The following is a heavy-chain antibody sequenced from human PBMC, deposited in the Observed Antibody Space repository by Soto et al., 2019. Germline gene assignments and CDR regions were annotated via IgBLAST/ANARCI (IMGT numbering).Heavy chain of an antibody. CDR2: IYYSGST. CDR1: GGSISSSSYY. CDR3: AHPLSLESGWSVISYYYYMDV. V-gene: IGHV4-39*01. D-gene: IGHD6-19*01. Sequence: SETLSLTCTVSGGSISSSSYYWGWIRQPPGKGLEWIGSIYYSGSTYYNPSLKSRVTISVDTSKNQFSLKLSSVTAADTAVYYCAHPLSLESGWSVISYYYYMDVWGKGTTVTVSS. J-gene: IGHJ6*03.